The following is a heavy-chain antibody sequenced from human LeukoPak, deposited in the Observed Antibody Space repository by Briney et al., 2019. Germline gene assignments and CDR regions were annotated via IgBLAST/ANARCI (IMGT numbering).Heavy chain of an antibody. CDR1: VFAYDDYG. V-gene: IGHV3-20*04. D-gene: IGHD6-13*01. CDR2: INWNGGST. J-gene: IGHJ4*02. Sequence: PGGSLRLSCAASVFAYDDYGMSWVRQAPGKGLEWVSGINWNGGSTGYADSVKGRFTISRDNAKNSLYLQMNSLRAEDTALYYCARGLYSNFDYWGQGTLVTVSS. CDR3: ARGLYSNFDY.